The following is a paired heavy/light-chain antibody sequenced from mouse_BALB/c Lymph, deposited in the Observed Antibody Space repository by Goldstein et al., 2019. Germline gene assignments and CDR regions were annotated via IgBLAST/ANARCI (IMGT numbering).Light chain of an antibody. CDR2: RTS. V-gene: IGKV4-91*01. Sequence: EIVLTQSPTTMAASPGEKITITCSASSTISSNYLHWYQQKPGFSPKLLIYRTSNLASGVPARFSGSGSGTSYSLTIGTMEAEDVATYYCQQGSSIPLTFGAGTKLELK. CDR3: QQGSSIPLT. J-gene: IGKJ5*01. CDR1: STISSNY.
Heavy chain of an antibody. J-gene: IGHJ4*01. CDR1: GFTFSSYA. CDR3: ARDRGYGNQYGGYAMDY. V-gene: IGHV5-9-4*01. CDR2: ISNGGSYT. D-gene: IGHD2-1*01. Sequence: EVQLVESGGGLVKPGGSLKLSCAASGFTFSSYAMSWVRQSPEKRLEWVAEISNGGSYTYYPDTVTGRFTISRDNAKNTLYLEMSSLRSEDTAMYYCARDRGYGNQYGGYAMDYWGQGTSVTVSS.